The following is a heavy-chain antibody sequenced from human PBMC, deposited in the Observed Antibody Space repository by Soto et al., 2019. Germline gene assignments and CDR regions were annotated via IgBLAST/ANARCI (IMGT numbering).Heavy chain of an antibody. D-gene: IGHD1-26*01. CDR2: ISSSINSL. J-gene: IGHJ4*02. CDR1: GFTFSVYS. V-gene: IGHV3-21*01. CDR3: ARGSGSLLKAAFDY. Sequence: GGSLRLSCAAAGFTFSVYSMNWVRQAPGKGLEWVSSISSSINSLYYTDSVQCRFTISRDNAKNSLYLQMNSLRAEDTAVYYCARGSGSLLKAAFDYWGQGTLVTVSS.